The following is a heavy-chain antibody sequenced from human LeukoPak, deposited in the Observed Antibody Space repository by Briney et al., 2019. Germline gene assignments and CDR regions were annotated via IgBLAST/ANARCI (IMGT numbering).Heavy chain of an antibody. D-gene: IGHD2-15*01. CDR3: AKADFSGGAFDI. CDR2: ISGSGGST. V-gene: IGHV3-23*01. Sequence: GGSLRLSCAASGFTFSSYAMSWVRQAPGKGLEWVSAISGSGGSTYYADSVKGRFTISRDNAKNTLYLQMNSLRAEDTAVYYCAKADFSGGAFDIWGQGTMVTVSS. J-gene: IGHJ3*02. CDR1: GFTFSSYA.